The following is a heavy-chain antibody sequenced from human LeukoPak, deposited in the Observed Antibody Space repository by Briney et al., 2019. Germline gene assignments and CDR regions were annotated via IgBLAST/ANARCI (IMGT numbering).Heavy chain of an antibody. V-gene: IGHV1-69*04. CDR2: IIPILGIA. Sequence: ASVKVSCKASGYTFTSYGISWVRQAPGQGLEWMGRIIPILGIANYAQKFQGRVTITADKSTSTAYMELSSLRSEDTAVYYCARGELTTPTYFDYWGQGTLVTVSS. D-gene: IGHD4-17*01. CDR3: ARGELTTPTYFDY. CDR1: GYTFTSYG. J-gene: IGHJ4*02.